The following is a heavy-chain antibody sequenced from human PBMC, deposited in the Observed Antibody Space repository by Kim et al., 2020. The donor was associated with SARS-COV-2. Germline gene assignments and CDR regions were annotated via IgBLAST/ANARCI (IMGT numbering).Heavy chain of an antibody. CDR1: GFTFSSFW. CDR2: IKQDGSKK. Sequence: GGSLRLSCAASGFTFSSFWMSWVRQAPGKGLEWVANIKQDGSKKYYVDSEKGRFTISRDNAKNSLYLQMDSLRAEATAVYYCARGVGPDYWGQGTLVTVS. J-gene: IGHJ4*02. V-gene: IGHV3-7*03. CDR3: ARGVGPDY. D-gene: IGHD3-10*01.